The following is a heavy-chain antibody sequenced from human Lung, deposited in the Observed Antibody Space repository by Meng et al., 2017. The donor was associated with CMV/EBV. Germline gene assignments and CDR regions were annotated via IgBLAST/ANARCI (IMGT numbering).Heavy chain of an antibody. J-gene: IGHJ4*02. CDR3: VKDDTSGWGDY. CDR2: FYRGDFGT. D-gene: IGHD2-2*01. V-gene: IGHV3-23*03. Sequence: GESLKISCAASGFTFSSYAMSWVRQAPGKGLEWVSVFYRGDFGTNYVDSVKGRFTISKDYSSNTLYLQMNSLRVEDTAVYYCVKDDTSGWGDYWGQGTRVTVSS. CDR1: GFTFSSYA.